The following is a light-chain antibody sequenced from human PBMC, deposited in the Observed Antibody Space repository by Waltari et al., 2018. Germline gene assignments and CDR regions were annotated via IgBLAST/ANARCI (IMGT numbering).Light chain of an antibody. V-gene: IGKV3-11*01. Sequence: EIVLTQVPATLSLSPGERATLSCRASQSVSNFLAWYQQKPGQAPRLLIYDASNRATGIPARFSGSGSGTDFTITISSLEPEDFAVYYCQQRSNWPPLTFGGGTKVEIK. CDR1: QSVSNF. J-gene: IGKJ4*01. CDR3: QQRSNWPPLT. CDR2: DAS.